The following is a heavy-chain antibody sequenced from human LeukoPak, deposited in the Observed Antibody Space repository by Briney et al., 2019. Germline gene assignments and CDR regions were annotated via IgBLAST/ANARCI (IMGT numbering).Heavy chain of an antibody. CDR1: GGSISSYY. CDR3: ARGIESYGDYGY. Sequence: SETLSLTCTVSGGSISSYYWSWIRQPPGKGLEWIGYIYYSGSTNYNPSLKSRVTISVDTSKNQFSLKLSSLTAADTAVYYCARGIESYGDYGYWGQGILVTVSS. D-gene: IGHD4-17*01. V-gene: IGHV4-59*01. CDR2: IYYSGST. J-gene: IGHJ4*02.